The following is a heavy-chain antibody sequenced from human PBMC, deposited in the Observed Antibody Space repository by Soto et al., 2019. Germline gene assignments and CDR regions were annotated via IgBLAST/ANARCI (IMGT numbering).Heavy chain of an antibody. CDR2: ISAYNGNT. V-gene: IGHV1-18*01. J-gene: IGHJ4*02. CDR3: ARNVAYDILTGPLDY. D-gene: IGHD3-9*01. Sequence: VSVKVSCKASGYTFTSYGISWVRQAPGQGLEWMGWISAYNGNTNYAQKLQGRVTMTTDTSTSTAYMELRSLRSDDTAVYYCARNVAYDILTGPLDYWGQGTLVTVSS. CDR1: GYTFTSYG.